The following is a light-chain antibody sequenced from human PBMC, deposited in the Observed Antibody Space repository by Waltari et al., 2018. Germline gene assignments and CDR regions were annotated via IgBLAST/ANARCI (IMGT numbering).Light chain of an antibody. Sequence: QSLLTQPPSLSAAPGQRVTIYCSGTSPNIGGNDVFWYQQFPGKAPRLLIYDDNRGPAGMPDQFSGSKSATSASLASSRLQTGDVADYYCGTWDSSLAVWMFGGGTRLTVL. CDR3: GTWDSSLAVWM. V-gene: IGLV1-51*02. CDR1: SPNIGGND. J-gene: IGLJ3*02. CDR2: DDN.